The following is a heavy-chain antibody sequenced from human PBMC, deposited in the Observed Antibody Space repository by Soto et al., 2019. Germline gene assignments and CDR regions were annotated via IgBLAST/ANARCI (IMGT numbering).Heavy chain of an antibody. J-gene: IGHJ3*02. CDR2: INEDGSEK. V-gene: IGHV3-7*01. CDR3: ARDPFFGAFDI. D-gene: IGHD3-16*01. Sequence: EVHLVESGGGLVQPGGCLRLSCGAAAFTFSSSWMAWVRQAPGKGLEWVDTINEDGSEKEYVYSVKGRFTISRDNAKNSLYLQMNTLRVEDTAVYYCARDPFFGAFDILGQGTMVTVSS. CDR1: AFTFSSSW.